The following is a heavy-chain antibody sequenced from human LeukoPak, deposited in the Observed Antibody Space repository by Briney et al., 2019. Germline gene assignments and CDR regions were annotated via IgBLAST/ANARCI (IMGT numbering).Heavy chain of an antibody. CDR3: ARLKYYDSTGYSPGYYMAV. V-gene: IGHV4-4*07. Sequence: SETLSLTCTVSGGSIINYYWSWIRQPAGTGLEWVGRIYVTGSTIYNPSLQSRLSMSVDTSKNQFSLRLTSVTAADTAVYYCARLKYYDSTGYSPGYYMAVGGKGITVTV. J-gene: IGHJ6*03. CDR2: IYVTGST. D-gene: IGHD3-22*01. CDR1: GGSIINYY.